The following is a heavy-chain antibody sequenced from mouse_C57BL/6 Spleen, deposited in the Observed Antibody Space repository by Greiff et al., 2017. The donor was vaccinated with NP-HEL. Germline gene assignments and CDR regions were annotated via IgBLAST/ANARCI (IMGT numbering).Heavy chain of an antibody. V-gene: IGHV1-15*01. CDR1: GYTFTDYE. D-gene: IGHD1-1*01. CDR2: IDPETGGT. CDR3: TRYTTVVPPYYFDY. Sequence: VQLQQSGAELVRPGASVTLSCKASGYTFTDYEMHWVKQTPVHGLEWIGAIDPETGGTAYNQKFKGKAILTADKSSSTAYMELRSLTSEDSAVYYCTRYTTVVPPYYFDYWGQGTTLTVSS. J-gene: IGHJ2*01.